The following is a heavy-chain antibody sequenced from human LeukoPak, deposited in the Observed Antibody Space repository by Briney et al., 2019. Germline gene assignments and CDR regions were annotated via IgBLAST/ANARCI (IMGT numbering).Heavy chain of an antibody. CDR2: INPNSGGT. CDR1: GYTFTAYY. V-gene: IGHV1-2*02. J-gene: IGHJ6*03. Sequence: GASVKVSCKASGYTFTAYYMHRVRQAPGQGLEWMGWINPNSGGTNYAQKFQGRVTMTRDTSISTAYMELSRLRSDDTAVYYCARGIAARPDYYYMNVWGKGTTVTVSS. CDR3: ARGIAARPDYYYMNV. D-gene: IGHD6-6*01.